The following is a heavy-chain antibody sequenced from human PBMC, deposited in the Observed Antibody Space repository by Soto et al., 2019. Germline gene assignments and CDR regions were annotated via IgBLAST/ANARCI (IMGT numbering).Heavy chain of an antibody. CDR3: ARDPSPYTGGWYGSDF. Sequence: GGSLRLAWEEYGCMFRAYARRWGRQATGKGLEWGEAKSYEGTNKYYADSIKGRFTIARDNSANTLFLQVNSLRREDTAMYYCARDPSPYTGGWYGSDFWCHGPLVTVSS. V-gene: IGHV3-30*04. CDR1: GCMFRAYA. D-gene: IGHD6-19*01. CDR2: KSYEGTNK. J-gene: IGHJ4*01.